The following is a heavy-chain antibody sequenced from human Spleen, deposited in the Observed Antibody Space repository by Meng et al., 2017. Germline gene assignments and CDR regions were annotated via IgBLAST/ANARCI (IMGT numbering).Heavy chain of an antibody. CDR1: GGSFSDYY. V-gene: IGHV4-34*01. J-gene: IGHJ4*02. D-gene: IGHD4-11*01. Sequence: GQLQQWGAGLLNPSETLSLTCVVSGGSFSDYYGSWIRQPPGKGLEWIGEINHSGSTNYNPSLESRATISVDTSQNNLSLKLSSVTAADSAAYYCARGPTTMAHDFDYWGQGTLVTVSS. CDR3: ARGPTTMAHDFDY. CDR2: INHSGST.